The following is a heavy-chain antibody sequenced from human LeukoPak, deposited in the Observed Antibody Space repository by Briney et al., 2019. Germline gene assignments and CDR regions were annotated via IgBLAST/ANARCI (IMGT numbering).Heavy chain of an antibody. CDR2: ISGSGGST. D-gene: IGHD1-26*01. CDR1: GFTFSIYA. J-gene: IGHJ4*02. CDR3: ARGGLYHYSGTSGDY. Sequence: GGSLRLSCAASGFTFSIYAMSWVRQAPGKGLEWVSAISGSGGSTYYADSVKGRFTISRDNSKNTLYLQMNSLRAEDTAVYYCARGGLYHYSGTSGDYWGQGTLVTVSS. V-gene: IGHV3-23*01.